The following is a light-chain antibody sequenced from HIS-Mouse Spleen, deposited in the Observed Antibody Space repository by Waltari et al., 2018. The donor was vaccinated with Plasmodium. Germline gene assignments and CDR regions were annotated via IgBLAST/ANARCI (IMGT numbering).Light chain of an antibody. J-gene: IGLJ3*02. V-gene: IGLV3-10*01. Sequence: YELTQPTSVSVSPGQTARITCSGDALPKKYAYWYQQKSGQAPVLVSYEDSKRPSGIPERFSGSSSGTMATLTISGAQVEDEADYYCYSTDSSGNHRVFGGGTKLTVL. CDR2: EDS. CDR1: ALPKKY. CDR3: YSTDSSGNHRV.